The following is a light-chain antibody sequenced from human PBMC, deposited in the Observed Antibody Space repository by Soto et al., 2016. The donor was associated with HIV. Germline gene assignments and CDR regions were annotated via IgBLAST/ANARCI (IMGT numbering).Light chain of an antibody. CDR3: QQLNSYAAFT. J-gene: IGKJ3*01. CDR1: EDISSF. V-gene: IGKV1-9*01. Sequence: DIQMTQSPSSVSASVGDRVTITCRASEDISSFLAWYQQQPGKAPKLLIYAASTLHSGVPSRFSGSGSGTEFTLTISSLQPEDVATYYCQQLNSYAAFTFGPGTTVDFK. CDR2: AAS.